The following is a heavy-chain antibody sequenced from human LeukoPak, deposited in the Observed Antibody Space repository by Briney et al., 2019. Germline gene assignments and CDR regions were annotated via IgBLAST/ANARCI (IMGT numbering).Heavy chain of an antibody. CDR2: IRQDGSEK. CDR1: GFMVSRNY. CDR3: ARLSTVDFWSPFDY. J-gene: IGHJ4*02. V-gene: IGHV3-7*05. D-gene: IGHD3-3*01. Sequence: GGSLRLSCAASGFMVSRNYMSWVRQAPGKGLEWVANIRQDGSEKNYVDSVKGRFTISRDDAKTSLYLQMNSLRAEDTALYYCARLSTVDFWSPFDYWGQGTLVTVSS.